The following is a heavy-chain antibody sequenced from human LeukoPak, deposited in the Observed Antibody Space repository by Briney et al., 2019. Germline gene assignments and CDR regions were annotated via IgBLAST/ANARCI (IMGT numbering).Heavy chain of an antibody. CDR1: GFTFSSYG. J-gene: IGHJ6*02. CDR3: ARDQAYDFWSGYYDYYYYGMDV. D-gene: IGHD3-3*01. Sequence: PGRSLRLSCAASGFTFSSYGMHWVRQAPGKGLEWVAVISYDGSNKYYADSVKGRFTISRDNSKNTLYLQMNSLRAEDTAVYYCARDQAYDFWSGYYDYYYYGMDVWGQGTTVTVSS. V-gene: IGHV3-30*03. CDR2: ISYDGSNK.